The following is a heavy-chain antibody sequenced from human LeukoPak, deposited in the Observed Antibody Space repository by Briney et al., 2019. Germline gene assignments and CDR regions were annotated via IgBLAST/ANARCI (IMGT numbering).Heavy chain of an antibody. V-gene: IGHV1-46*01. CDR3: ARGRTGGQVYYYYYMDV. Sequence: PSVNVSCKASGYTFTSYYMHWVRQAPGQGLEWMGLINPSGGSTSYAQKFQGRVTMTRDMSTSTVYMELSSLRSEDTAVYYCARGRTGGQVYYYYYMDVWGKGTTVTVSS. CDR1: GYTFTSYY. D-gene: IGHD3/OR15-3a*01. CDR2: INPSGGST. J-gene: IGHJ6*03.